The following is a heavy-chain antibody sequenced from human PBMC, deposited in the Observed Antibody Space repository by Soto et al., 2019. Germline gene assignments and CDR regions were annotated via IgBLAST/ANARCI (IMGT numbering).Heavy chain of an antibody. Sequence: PSETLSLTCAVSYYSINSGYYGGFIRQPPGKGLEWIGTIYHSGSTFYNPSLKSRVTMSVDTSKNQFSLTLTSVTAADTALYYCARVDRSGWTPNCFDFWGQGTQVTVSS. V-gene: IGHV4-38-2*01. CDR1: YYSINSGYY. CDR3: ARVDRSGWTPNCFDF. J-gene: IGHJ4*02. CDR2: IYHSGST. D-gene: IGHD6-19*01.